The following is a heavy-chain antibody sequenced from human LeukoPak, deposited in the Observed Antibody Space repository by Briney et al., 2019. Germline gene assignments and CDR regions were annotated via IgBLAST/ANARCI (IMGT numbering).Heavy chain of an antibody. CDR2: INEDGSAK. Sequence: GGSLRLSCAASGFSFGFTFSKSWMVWVRQASGRGLEWVANINEDGSAKNYVDAAKGRFTISRDNAKSSLYLQMNSLRAEDTAVYYCTRDRPYSSFDYWGQGILVTVSS. D-gene: IGHD4-11*01. CDR1: GFSFGFTFSKSW. J-gene: IGHJ4*02. CDR3: TRDRPYSSFDY. V-gene: IGHV3-7*01.